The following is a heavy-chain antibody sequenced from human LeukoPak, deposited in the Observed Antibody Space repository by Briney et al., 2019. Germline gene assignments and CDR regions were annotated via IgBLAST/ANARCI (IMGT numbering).Heavy chain of an antibody. CDR2: IYYSGST. Sequence: SETLSLTCTVSGGSISSGDYYWSWIRQPPGKGLERIGYIYYSGSTYYNPSLKSRVTISVDTSKNQFSLKLSSVTAADTAVYYCAREGSMTTVTYFDYWGQGTLVTVSS. CDR1: GGSISSGDYY. CDR3: AREGSMTTVTYFDY. D-gene: IGHD4-17*01. J-gene: IGHJ4*02. V-gene: IGHV4-30-4*01.